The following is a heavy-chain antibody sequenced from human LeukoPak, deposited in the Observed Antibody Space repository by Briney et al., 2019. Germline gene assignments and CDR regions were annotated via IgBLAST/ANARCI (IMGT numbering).Heavy chain of an antibody. CDR1: GYNFTTYR. CDR2: IYPGDSDT. D-gene: IGHD2-15*01. J-gene: IGHJ4*02. V-gene: IGHV5-51*01. Sequence: GESLQISCKGFGYNFTTYRIGWVRQMRGKGLEWMGIIYPGDSDTRYSPSFQGQFTISADKSISTAYLQWSSLKASDTAMYYCARQGRSRGDYWGQGTLVTVSS. CDR3: ARQGRSRGDY.